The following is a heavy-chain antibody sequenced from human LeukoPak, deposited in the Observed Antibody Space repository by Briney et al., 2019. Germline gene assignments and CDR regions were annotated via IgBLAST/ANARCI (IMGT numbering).Heavy chain of an antibody. Sequence: PGGSLRLSCAASGFTFSNYAMHWVRQAPGKGLEWVAVISYHGNNKNYADSVKGLFTISRDNSKNTLYLQMSSLRAEDTAVYYCAKDIKSSSWYVSWFDPWGQGTLVSVSS. CDR1: GFTFSNYA. CDR3: AKDIKSSSWYVSWFDP. J-gene: IGHJ5*02. CDR2: ISYHGNNK. V-gene: IGHV3-30-3*01. D-gene: IGHD6-13*01.